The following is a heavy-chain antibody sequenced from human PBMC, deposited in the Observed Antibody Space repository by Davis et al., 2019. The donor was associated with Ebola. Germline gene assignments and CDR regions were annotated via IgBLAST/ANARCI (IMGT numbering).Heavy chain of an antibody. CDR3: ARGGWTLDY. D-gene: IGHD3-10*01. V-gene: IGHV4-59*01. CDR2: LSYSGST. Sequence: MPSETLSLTCTVSGGSINNYFWSWIRQPPEKGLEWIGYLSYSGSTNYNPSLKSRVTISGDTSQNHFSLKLTSVTAADTAVYYCARGGWTLDYWGQGTLVTVSS. CDR1: GGSINNYF. J-gene: IGHJ4*02.